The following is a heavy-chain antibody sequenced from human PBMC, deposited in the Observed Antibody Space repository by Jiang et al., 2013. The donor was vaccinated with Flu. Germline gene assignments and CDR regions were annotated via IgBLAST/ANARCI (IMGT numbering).Heavy chain of an antibody. D-gene: IGHD6-19*01. CDR2: ISAYNGNT. CDR3: ARGEGIWVAGTVRVCAFDI. V-gene: IGHV1-18*01. Sequence: SGAEVKKPGASVKVSCKASGYTFTSYGISWVRQAPGQGLEWMGWISAYNGNTNYAQKLQGRVTMTTDTSTSTAYMELRSLRSDDTAVYYCARGEGIWVAGTVRVCAFDIWGQGTMVTVSS. CDR1: GYTFTSYG. J-gene: IGHJ3*02.